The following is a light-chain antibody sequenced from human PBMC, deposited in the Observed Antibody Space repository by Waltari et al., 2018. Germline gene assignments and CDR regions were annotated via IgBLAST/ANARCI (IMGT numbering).Light chain of an antibody. V-gene: IGKV1-5*03. J-gene: IGKJ1*01. CDR1: QSLSSS. Sequence: DIQMTQSPSTLSASVGDTVTITCRASQSLSSSLTWYQQRPGKVPKLLIYKSSSLQGGVPSRFRGSGSGTEFTLTISSLQPDDFATYYCQQYNTYSRTFGQGTKVEIK. CDR2: KSS. CDR3: QQYNTYSRT.